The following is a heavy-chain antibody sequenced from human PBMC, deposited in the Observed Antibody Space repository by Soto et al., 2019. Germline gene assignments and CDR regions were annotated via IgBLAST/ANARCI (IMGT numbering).Heavy chain of an antibody. J-gene: IGHJ5*02. CDR1: GFSLSTRGVG. CDR3: APTYYHGYNWLEP. V-gene: IGHV2-5*05. Sequence: GSGPTLVNPTQTLTLTCTFSGFSLSTRGVGVGWIRQPPGKALEWLALIYWDDNKRYGPSLKGRLTIIKATSKNRVVFKMTTMDPVDTAPCYCAPTYYHGYNWLEPWGKRTMV. D-gene: IGHD3-10*01. CDR2: IYWDDNK.